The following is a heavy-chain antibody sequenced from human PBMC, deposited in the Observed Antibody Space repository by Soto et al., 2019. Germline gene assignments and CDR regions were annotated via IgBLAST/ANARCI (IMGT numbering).Heavy chain of an antibody. Sequence: SETLSHTCTVSGDSISSRSHYWGWIRQPPGKGLEWIGIIYYSGNTYYNPSLKSRVSISVDTSKNRFSMKLNSVTAADTSVYYCVFQARFGDFLDIDCVERWGKG. V-gene: IGHV4-39*01. CDR3: VFQARFGDFLDIDCVER. D-gene: IGHD3-10*01. CDR2: IYYSGNT. CDR1: GDSISSRSHY. J-gene: IGHJ4*02.